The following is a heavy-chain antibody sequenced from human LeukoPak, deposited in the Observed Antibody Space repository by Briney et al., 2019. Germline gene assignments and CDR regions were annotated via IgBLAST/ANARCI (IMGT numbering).Heavy chain of an antibody. D-gene: IGHD4-11*01. J-gene: IGHJ4*02. CDR2: IWNDGTDK. Sequence: PGRSLRLSCATSGFTFSHCGMHWVRQAPGKGLEWVAVIWNDGTDKYYGDSVKGRFTISRDNSKNTVYLQMNSLRAEDTAVYYCAKDAQRGFDFSNSLESWGQGTLVTVSS. CDR3: AKDAQRGFDFSNSLES. V-gene: IGHV3-33*06. CDR1: GFTFSHCG.